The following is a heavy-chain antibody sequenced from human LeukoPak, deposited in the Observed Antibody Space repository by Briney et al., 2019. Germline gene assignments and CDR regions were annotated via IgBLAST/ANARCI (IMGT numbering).Heavy chain of an antibody. D-gene: IGHD3-10*01. Sequence: SETLSLTCTVSRGSISSSSYYWGSIRQPPGKGLEWLGSIYYSGSTYYNPSLKSRVTISVDTSKNQFSLKLSSVTAADTAVYYCASLAGCGSGIYYYYGLDVWGQGTTVTVSS. CDR3: ASLAGCGSGIYYYYGLDV. CDR1: RGSISSSSYY. CDR2: IYYSGST. V-gene: IGHV4-39*01. J-gene: IGHJ6*02.